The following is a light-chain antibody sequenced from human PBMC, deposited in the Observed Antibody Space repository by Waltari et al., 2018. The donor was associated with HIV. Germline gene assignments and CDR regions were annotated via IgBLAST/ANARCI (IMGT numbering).Light chain of an antibody. CDR2: SNT. V-gene: IGLV1-44*01. Sequence: QSVLTQPPSASGTPGQRVTISCSGSSSNIGSHTVNWYQQLPGTAPKLLIYSNTLRPSGGPDRFSGSKSGTSASLAISGLQSEDEADYYCAAWDDSLNGPVFGGGTKLTVL. CDR3: AAWDDSLNGPV. CDR1: SSNIGSHT. J-gene: IGLJ3*02.